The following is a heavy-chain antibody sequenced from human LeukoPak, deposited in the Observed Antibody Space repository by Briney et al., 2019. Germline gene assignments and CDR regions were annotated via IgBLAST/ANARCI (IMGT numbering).Heavy chain of an antibody. V-gene: IGHV1-69*05. CDR2: IIPIFGTA. J-gene: IGHJ4*02. CDR3: ARGMYCSSTSCFSFDY. Sequence: ASVRVSCKASGGTFSSYAISWVRQAPGQGLEWMGGIIPIFGTANYAQKLQGRVTMTTDTSTSTAYMELRSLRSDDTAVYYCARGMYCSSTSCFSFDYWGQGTLVTVSS. CDR1: GGTFSSYA. D-gene: IGHD2-2*01.